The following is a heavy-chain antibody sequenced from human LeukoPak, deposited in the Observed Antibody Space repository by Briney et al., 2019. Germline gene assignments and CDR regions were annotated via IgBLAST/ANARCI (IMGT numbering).Heavy chain of an antibody. D-gene: IGHD6-13*01. CDR1: GDSVSSNSAA. CDR2: TYYRSKWYN. J-gene: IGHJ6*03. Sequence: SQTLSLTCAISGDSVSSNSAAWNWIRQSPSRGLEWLGRTYYRSKWYNDYAVSVKSRITINPDTSKNQFSLQLNSVTPEDTAVYYCARSASRVGIAAAGTQFRYYYYMDVWGKGTTVTISS. CDR3: ARSASRVGIAAAGTQFRYYYYMDV. V-gene: IGHV6-1*01.